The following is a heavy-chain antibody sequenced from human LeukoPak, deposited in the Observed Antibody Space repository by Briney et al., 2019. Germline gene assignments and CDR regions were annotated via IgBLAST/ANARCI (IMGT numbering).Heavy chain of an antibody. Sequence: SETLSLTCTVSGYSISSSYYWSWIRQPAGKGLEWIGRIYTSGSTNYNPSLKSRVTMSVDTSKNQFSLKLSSVTAADTAVYYCARDGDDIAAAGTSDYWGQGTLVTVSS. V-gene: IGHV4-4*07. CDR3: ARDGDDIAAAGTSDY. D-gene: IGHD6-13*01. CDR2: IYTSGST. CDR1: GYSISSSYY. J-gene: IGHJ4*02.